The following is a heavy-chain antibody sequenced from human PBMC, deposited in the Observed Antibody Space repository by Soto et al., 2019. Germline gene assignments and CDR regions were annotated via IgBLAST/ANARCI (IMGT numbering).Heavy chain of an antibody. J-gene: IGHJ6*03. D-gene: IGHD3-10*01. CDR2: INHSGST. CDR3: ARGRGSPIYSYYYMDV. V-gene: IGHV4-34*01. CDR1: GGSFSDYY. Sequence: QVQLQQWGAGLLKPSETLSLTCAVYGGSFSDYYWSWIRQPPGKGLEWIGEINHSGSTNYIPSLKSRVTISVDTSKHQFSLKLTSVTAADTAVYYCARGRGSPIYSYYYMDVWGKGTTVTVSS.